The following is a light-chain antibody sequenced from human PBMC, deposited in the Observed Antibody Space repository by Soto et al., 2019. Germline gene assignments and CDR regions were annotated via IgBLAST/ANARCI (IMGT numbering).Light chain of an antibody. CDR1: NNDVGAYNY. CDR3: SSYTRSNTVV. CDR2: DVS. Sequence: QSALTQPASVSGSPGQSITISCTGTNNDVGAYNYVSWYQQHPGKAPKTMVYDVSHRPSGVSNRFSVSKSGNTASLTISGLQAEDEADYYCSSYTRSNTVVFGGGTKVTVL. V-gene: IGLV2-14*03. J-gene: IGLJ3*02.